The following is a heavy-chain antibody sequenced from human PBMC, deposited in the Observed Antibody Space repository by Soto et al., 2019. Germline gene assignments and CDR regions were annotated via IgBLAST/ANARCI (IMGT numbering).Heavy chain of an antibody. CDR2: ISYDGANK. CDR1: GFTFSSYA. D-gene: IGHD2-2*03. CDR3: ARGGYCNSTSCYRCGMDV. Sequence: GGSLRLSCAASGFTFSSYAMHWVRQAPGKGLEWVAVISYDGANKYYADSVKGRFTISRDSSKNTLYLQMNSLRAEDTAVYFCARGGYCNSTSCYRCGMDVWGHGTTVTVSS. J-gene: IGHJ6*01. V-gene: IGHV3-30-3*01.